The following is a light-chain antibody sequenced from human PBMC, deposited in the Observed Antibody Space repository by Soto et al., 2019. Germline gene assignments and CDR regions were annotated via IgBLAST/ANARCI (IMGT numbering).Light chain of an antibody. CDR3: QQRSNWLLIT. CDR2: DAS. V-gene: IGKV3-11*01. J-gene: IGKJ5*01. CDR1: QSVSSY. Sequence: EVVLTQSAATLSLSPGERATLSCRASQSVSSYLAWYQQKPGQAPRLLIYDASHRATGIPARFSGSGSGTDFTLTISSLEPEDFAVYYCQQRSNWLLITFGQGTRLEIK.